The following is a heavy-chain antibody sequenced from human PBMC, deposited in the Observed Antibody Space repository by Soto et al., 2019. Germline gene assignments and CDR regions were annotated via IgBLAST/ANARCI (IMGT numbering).Heavy chain of an antibody. D-gene: IGHD4-17*01. Sequence: SETLYLTRAVSGYSIIGIYHWSWIRQPPGKGLEWIGYIYHSGSTYYNPSLKSRVTISVDRSKNQFSLKLSSVTAADTAVYYCARGYGDEHYFDYWGQGTLVTVSS. J-gene: IGHJ4*02. CDR1: GYSIIGIYH. CDR3: ARGYGDEHYFDY. CDR2: IYHSGST. V-gene: IGHV4-30-2*01.